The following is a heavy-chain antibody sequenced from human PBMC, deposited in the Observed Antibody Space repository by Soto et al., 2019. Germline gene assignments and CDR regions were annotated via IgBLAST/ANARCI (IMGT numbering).Heavy chain of an antibody. D-gene: IGHD6-19*01. J-gene: IGHJ4*02. CDR1: GGSISSYY. CDR2: IYYSGVT. CDR3: VGHRNYIVVSGSYFDY. V-gene: IGHV4-59*04. Sequence: SETLSLTCSVSGGSISSYYWSWIRQPPGKGLEWIGYIYYSGVTHYNPSLKSRVTVSVDTSKNQFSLKLTSMTAADTAVYFCVGHRNYIVVSGSYFDYWSQGTLVTVSS.